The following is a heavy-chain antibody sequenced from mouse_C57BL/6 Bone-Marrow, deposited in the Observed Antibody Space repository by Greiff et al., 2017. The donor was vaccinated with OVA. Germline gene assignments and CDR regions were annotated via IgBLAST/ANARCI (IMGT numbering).Heavy chain of an antibody. V-gene: IGHV14-4*01. CDR1: GFNIKDDY. Sequence: EVQGVESGAELVRPGASVKLSCTASGFNIKDDYMHWVKQRPEQGLEWIGWIDPENGATEYASKFQGKATITADPSSNTAYLQLSSLTSEDTAVYYCTSYGNFDYWGQGTTLTVSS. CDR3: TSYGNFDY. J-gene: IGHJ2*01. CDR2: IDPENGAT. D-gene: IGHD2-1*01.